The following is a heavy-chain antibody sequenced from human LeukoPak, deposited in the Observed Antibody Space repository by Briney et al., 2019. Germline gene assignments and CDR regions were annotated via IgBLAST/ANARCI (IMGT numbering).Heavy chain of an antibody. J-gene: IGHJ3*02. CDR2: IYYSGST. V-gene: IGHV4-39*07. CDR3: AGSMYSEWVDI. Sequence: PSETLSLTCTVSGGSISSSSYYWGWIRQPPGKGLEWIGSIYYSGSTYYNPSLKSRVTISVDTSKNRFSLKLSSVTAADTAVYYCAGSMYSEWVDIWGQGTMVTVSS. CDR1: GGSISSSSYY. D-gene: IGHD3-3*01.